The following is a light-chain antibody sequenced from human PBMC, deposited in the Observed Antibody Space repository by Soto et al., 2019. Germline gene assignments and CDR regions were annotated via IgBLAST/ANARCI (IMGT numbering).Light chain of an antibody. CDR2: DVS. CDR1: SSDVGGYNY. Sequence: QSALTQPASVSGSPGQSFTISCTGTSSDVGGYNYVSWYQQHPGKAPKLMIYDVSNRPSGVSNRFSGSKSGNTASLTISGLQAEDEADYYCNSYTSSSTVVFGGGTKLTVL. J-gene: IGLJ2*01. CDR3: NSYTSSSTVV. V-gene: IGLV2-14*03.